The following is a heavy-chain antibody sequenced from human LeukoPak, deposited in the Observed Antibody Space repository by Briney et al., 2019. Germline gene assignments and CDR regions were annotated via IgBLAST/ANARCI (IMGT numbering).Heavy chain of an antibody. D-gene: IGHD3-10*01. CDR1: GFTFSSYS. Sequence: PGGSLRLSCAASGFTFSSYSMNWVCQAPGKGLEWVSSISSSSSYIYYADSVKGRFTISRDNAKNSLYLQMNSLRAEDTAVYYCARRITMVRGVINNLPPYHNWFDPWGQGTLVTVSS. V-gene: IGHV3-21*04. J-gene: IGHJ5*02. CDR3: ARRITMVRGVINNLPPYHNWFDP. CDR2: ISSSSSYI.